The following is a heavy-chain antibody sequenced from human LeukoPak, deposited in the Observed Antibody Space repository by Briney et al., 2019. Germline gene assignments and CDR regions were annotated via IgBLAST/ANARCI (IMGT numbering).Heavy chain of an antibody. CDR1: GDSVSSNSAA. Sequence: SQTLSLTCAISGDSVSSNSAAWHWIRQSPSRGLAWLGRTYYRSKWFNNYAISMRSRITINPDTSKNQLSLQLKSVTPEDTAVYYCARERSSGPFFDYWGQGMLVTVSS. D-gene: IGHD3-22*01. CDR3: ARERSSGPFFDY. CDR2: TYYRSKWFN. V-gene: IGHV6-1*01. J-gene: IGHJ4*02.